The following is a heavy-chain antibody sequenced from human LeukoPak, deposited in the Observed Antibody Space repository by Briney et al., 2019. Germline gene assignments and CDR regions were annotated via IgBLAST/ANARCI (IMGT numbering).Heavy chain of an antibody. CDR2: ISWNSGSI. V-gene: IGHV3-9*01. CDR1: GFTFDDYA. J-gene: IGHJ3*02. CDR3: XXXXXXXXXVAGEGNDAFDI. Sequence: PGRSLRLSCAASGFTFDDYAMHWVRQAPGKGLEWVSGISWNSGSIGYADSVKGRFTISRDNAKNSLYLQMNSLRAEDTALDYCXXXXXXXXXVAGEGNDAFDIWGQGTMVTVSS.